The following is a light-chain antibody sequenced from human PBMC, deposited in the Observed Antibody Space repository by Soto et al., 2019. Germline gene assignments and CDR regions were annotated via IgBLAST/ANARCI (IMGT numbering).Light chain of an antibody. CDR3: AAWDDSLSGYV. CDR2: SNN. Sequence: QSVLTQPPPASGTPGQRVTISCSGSTSNIGSNTANWYQQLPGTAPKLLIYSNNQRPSGVPDRFSGSKSGTSASLAISGLQSEDEADYYCAAWDDSLSGYVFGTGTKVTVL. CDR1: TSNIGSNT. J-gene: IGLJ1*01. V-gene: IGLV1-44*01.